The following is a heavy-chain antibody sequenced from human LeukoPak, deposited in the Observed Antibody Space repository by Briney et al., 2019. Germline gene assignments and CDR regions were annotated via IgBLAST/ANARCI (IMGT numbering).Heavy chain of an antibody. CDR2: MYYSGST. CDR1: GGSISSSSPYY. J-gene: IGHJ4*02. D-gene: IGHD5-12*01. Sequence: SETLSLTCTVSGGSISSSSPYYWGWIRQPPGKGLERIGSMYYSGSTYYNPSLKSRVTIFVDTSKNQFSLKVRFVAAADTAVYYCVKHTHSGYDLSHWGQGTLVTVSS. V-gene: IGHV4-39*01. CDR3: VKHTHSGYDLSH.